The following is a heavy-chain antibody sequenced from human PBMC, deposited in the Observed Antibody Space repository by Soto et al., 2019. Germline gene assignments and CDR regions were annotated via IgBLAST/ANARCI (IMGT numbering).Heavy chain of an antibody. Sequence: GGSLRLSCAASGFTFSSYGMHWVRQAPGKGLEWVAVIWYDGSNKYYADSVKGRFTISRDNSKNTLYLQMNSLRAEDTAVYYCAREHDYGDYGYFDYWGQGTLVTVSS. J-gene: IGHJ4*02. D-gene: IGHD4-17*01. CDR3: AREHDYGDYGYFDY. V-gene: IGHV3-33*01. CDR1: GFTFSSYG. CDR2: IWYDGSNK.